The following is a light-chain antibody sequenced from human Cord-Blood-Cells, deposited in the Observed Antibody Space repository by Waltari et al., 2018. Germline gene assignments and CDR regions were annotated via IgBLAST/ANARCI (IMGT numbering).Light chain of an antibody. V-gene: IGKV1-5*03. J-gene: IGKJ4*01. CDR3: QQYNSYSLT. CDR1: QSISSW. CDR2: KAS. Sequence: DIQMTQSPSTLSASVGDRVTITCRASQSISSWLAWYQQKPGKAPKLLIYKASSLESGVPSRFSGSGSGTEFTLTISSLQPDDFATYYCQQYNSYSLTFGGGTRVEIK.